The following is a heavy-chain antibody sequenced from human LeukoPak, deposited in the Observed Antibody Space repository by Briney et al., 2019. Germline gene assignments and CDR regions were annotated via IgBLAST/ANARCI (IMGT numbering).Heavy chain of an antibody. Sequence: PGGSLRLSCAASGFTFDDYAMHWVSQAPGKGLEWVSLISGDGGSTYYADSVKGRFTISRDNSKNSLYLQMNSLRTEDTALYYCAKDDSSSWYDAFDIWGQGTMVTVSS. V-gene: IGHV3-43*02. J-gene: IGHJ3*02. CDR3: AKDDSSSWYDAFDI. CDR1: GFTFDDYA. CDR2: ISGDGGST. D-gene: IGHD6-13*01.